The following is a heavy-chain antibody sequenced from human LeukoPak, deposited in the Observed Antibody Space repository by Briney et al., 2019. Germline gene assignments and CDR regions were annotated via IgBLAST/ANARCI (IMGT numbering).Heavy chain of an antibody. Sequence: GGSLRLSCAASGFTFTSHFMTWVRQAPGKGLEWVANIRQDGRDQYYVDSVRGRFTISRDNAKNSLYLQMNSLTAGDTAVYYCARGPPRGKYYYMDVWGKGTTVTVSS. CDR3: ARGPPRGKYYYMDV. V-gene: IGHV3-7*01. J-gene: IGHJ6*03. D-gene: IGHD1-1*01. CDR1: GFTFTSHF. CDR2: IRQDGRDQ.